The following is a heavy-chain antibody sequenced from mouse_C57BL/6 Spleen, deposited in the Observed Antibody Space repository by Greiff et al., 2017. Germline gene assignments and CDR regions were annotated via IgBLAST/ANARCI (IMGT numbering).Heavy chain of an antibody. J-gene: IGHJ1*03. V-gene: IGHV1-26*01. Sequence: VQLQQSGPELVKPGASVKISCKASGYTFTDYYMNWVKQSHGKSLEWIGDINPNNGGTSYNQKFKGKATLTVDKSSSTAYMELRSLTSEDSAVYYCARGGDYAPVYFDVWGTGTTVTVSS. CDR2: INPNNGGT. D-gene: IGHD1-1*02. CDR1: GYTFTDYY. CDR3: ARGGDYAPVYFDV.